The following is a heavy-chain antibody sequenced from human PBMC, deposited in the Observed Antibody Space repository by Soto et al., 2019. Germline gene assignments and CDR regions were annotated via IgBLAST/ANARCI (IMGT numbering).Heavy chain of an antibody. D-gene: IGHD2-15*01. J-gene: IGHJ6*02. CDR1: GFTFSYYA. CDR3: AKWWDEGYCVDNTCHKAYYYVLEF. CDR2: LGGRGGPT. Sequence: EVQLLESGGGLVQPGGSLRLSCVGSGFTFSYYAMSWVRQAPGKGLEWVSALGGRGGPTYYADSVKGRFTISRDDSTNTLYLQLHSLRAENTAIYDCAKWWDEGYCVDNTCHKAYYYVLEFYDQGTTVTVSS. V-gene: IGHV3-23*01.